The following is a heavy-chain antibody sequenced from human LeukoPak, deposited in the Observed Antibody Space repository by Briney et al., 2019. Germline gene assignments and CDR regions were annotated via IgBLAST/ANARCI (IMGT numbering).Heavy chain of an antibody. CDR2: IKQDGSDK. V-gene: IGHV3-7*01. Sequence: GGSLRLSCAASGFTFTTHWMSWVRQAPGKGLEWVANIKQDGSDKYYVESVKGRFTISRDNAKNSLYLQMNSPRAEDTAVYYCARLSDTEGSSTCYRASDIWGQGTMVTVSS. J-gene: IGHJ3*02. CDR3: ARLSDTEGSSTCYRASDI. CDR1: GFTFTTHW. D-gene: IGHD2-2*01.